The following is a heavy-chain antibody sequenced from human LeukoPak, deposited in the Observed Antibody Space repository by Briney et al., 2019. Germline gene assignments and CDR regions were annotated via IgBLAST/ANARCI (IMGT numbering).Heavy chain of an antibody. Sequence: SETLSLTCTVSGGSVSSGSYYWSWIRQPPGKGLEWIGEINHSGSTNYNPSLKSRVTISVDTSKNQFSLKLSSVTAADTAVYYCARARGGYFDYWGQGTLVTVS. CDR1: GGSVSSGSYY. CDR2: INHSGST. CDR3: ARARGGYFDY. V-gene: IGHV4-39*07. J-gene: IGHJ4*02. D-gene: IGHD3-16*01.